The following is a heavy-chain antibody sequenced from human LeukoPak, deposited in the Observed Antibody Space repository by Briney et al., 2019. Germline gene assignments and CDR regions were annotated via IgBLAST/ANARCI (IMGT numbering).Heavy chain of an antibody. CDR1: GFTFSSYD. V-gene: IGHV3-30*02. D-gene: IGHD6-19*01. J-gene: IGHJ4*02. CDR2: IRYDGSNK. CDR3: AKDRSIAVADEPSYYFDH. Sequence: GGSLRLSCAASGFTFSSYDMHWVRQAPGKGLEWVAFIRYDGSNKYYADSVKGRFTISRDNSKNTLYLQMNSLRAEDTAVYYCAKDRSIAVADEPSYYFDHWGQGTLVTVSS.